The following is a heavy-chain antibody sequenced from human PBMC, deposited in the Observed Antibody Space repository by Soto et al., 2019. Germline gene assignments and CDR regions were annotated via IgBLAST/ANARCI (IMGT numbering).Heavy chain of an antibody. V-gene: IGHV4-59*12. J-gene: IGHJ5*02. CDR1: GGSISSYY. CDR2: IYYSGST. CDR3: ARERPAGARLDP. Sequence: SETLSLTCTVSGGSISSYYWSWIRQPPGKGLAWIGYIYYSGSTYYNPSLKSRVPISVDTSKNQFSLTLSSVTAADTAVYYCARERPAGARLDPWGQGTLVTVSS. D-gene: IGHD6-13*01.